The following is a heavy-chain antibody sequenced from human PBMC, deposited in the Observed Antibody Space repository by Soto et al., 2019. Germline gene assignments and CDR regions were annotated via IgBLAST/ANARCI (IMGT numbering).Heavy chain of an antibody. V-gene: IGHV5-51*01. CDR3: ARANYYDFWSGYYTGALYYYGMDV. D-gene: IGHD3-3*01. Sequence: GESLKISCKGSGYSFTSYWIGWVRQMPGKGLEWMGIIYPGDSDTRYSPSFQGQVTISADKSISTAYLQWSSLKASDTAMYYCARANYYDFWSGYYTGALYYYGMDVWGQGTTVTSP. CDR2: IYPGDSDT. CDR1: GYSFTSYW. J-gene: IGHJ6*02.